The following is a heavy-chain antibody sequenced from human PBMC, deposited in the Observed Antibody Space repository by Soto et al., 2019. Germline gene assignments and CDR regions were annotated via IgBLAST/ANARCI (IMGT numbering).Heavy chain of an antibody. CDR3: TTAMGADAFDI. Sequence: GGSLRLSCTASGFTFGDYAMSWVRQAPGKGLEWVGFIRRKAYGGTTEYAASVKGRFTISREDSKSIAFLQMNSLKTEDTAVYYCTTAMGADAFDIWGQGTMVTVSS. V-gene: IGHV3-49*04. CDR1: GFTFGDYA. CDR2: IRRKAYGGTT. D-gene: IGHD1-26*01. J-gene: IGHJ3*02.